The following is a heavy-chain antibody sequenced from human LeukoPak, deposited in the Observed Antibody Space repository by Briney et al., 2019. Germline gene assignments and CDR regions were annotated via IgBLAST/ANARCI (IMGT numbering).Heavy chain of an antibody. Sequence: GGSLRLSCAGSGFPFSSYPISWVRQAPGKGLEWVSIIYSGGSIYYADSVKGRFTISRDNSKNTLYLQMNSLRAEDTAVYYCAKAHGQLWFGGGDDYWGQGTLVTVSS. V-gene: IGHV3-23*03. CDR3: AKAHGQLWFGGGDDY. CDR2: IYSGGSI. D-gene: IGHD3-10*01. CDR1: GFPFSSYP. J-gene: IGHJ4*02.